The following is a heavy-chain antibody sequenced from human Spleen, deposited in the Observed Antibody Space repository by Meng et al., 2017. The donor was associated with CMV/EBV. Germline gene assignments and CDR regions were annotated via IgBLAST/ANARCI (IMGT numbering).Heavy chain of an antibody. D-gene: IGHD1-26*01. CDR1: GFAVSSKY. CDR2: IYGGDVT. Sequence: GGSLRLSCAASGFAVSSKYMTWVRQAPGQGLEWVSTIYGGDVTNYADSVKGRFTISRDNSKNTLYLQMNSLRAEDTAVYYCAKEGQSSGRVYYGMDVWGQGTTVTVSS. J-gene: IGHJ6*02. CDR3: AKEGQSSGRVYYGMDV. V-gene: IGHV3-53*01.